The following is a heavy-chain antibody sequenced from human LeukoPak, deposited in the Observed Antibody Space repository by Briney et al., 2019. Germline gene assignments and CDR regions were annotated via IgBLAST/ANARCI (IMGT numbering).Heavy chain of an antibody. CDR2: IYSSGST. CDR3: ARAATVNASSFDY. D-gene: IGHD4-17*01. Sequence: SETLSLTCTVSGGSFSSYYWSWIRQPVGKGLEWIGRIYSSGSTNYNPSLKSRVIMSIDTSKNQFSLKLSSVTAADTAVYYCARAATVNASSFDYCGQGTLVTVSS. CDR1: GGSFSSYY. V-gene: IGHV4-4*07. J-gene: IGHJ4*02.